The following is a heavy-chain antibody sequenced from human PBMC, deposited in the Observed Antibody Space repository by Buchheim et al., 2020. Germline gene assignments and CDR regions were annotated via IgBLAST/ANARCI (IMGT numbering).Heavy chain of an antibody. D-gene: IGHD2-15*01. V-gene: IGHV4-59*08. Sequence: QVQLQESGPGLVKPSETLSLTCTVPGGSISSYYWSWIRQPPGKGLEWIGYIYYSGSTNYNPSLKSRVTISVDTSKNQFSLKLSAVTAAHTAVYYCARLYCSGGSCYFDYGGQGTL. CDR2: IYYSGST. CDR1: GGSISSYY. J-gene: IGHJ4*02. CDR3: ARLYCSGGSCYFDY.